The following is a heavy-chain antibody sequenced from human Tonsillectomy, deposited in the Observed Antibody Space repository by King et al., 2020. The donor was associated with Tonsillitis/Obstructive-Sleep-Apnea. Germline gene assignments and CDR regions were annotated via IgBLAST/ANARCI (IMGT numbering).Heavy chain of an antibody. CDR3: AKDRGIVGATSSEYFQH. CDR1: GFTFSSYA. V-gene: IGHV3-23*01. Sequence: VQLQESGGGLVQPGGSLRLSCAASGFTFSSYAMSWVRQAPGKGLEWVSAISGSGGSTYYADSVKGRFTISRDNSKNTLYLQMNSLRAEDTAVYYCAKDRGIVGATSSEYFQHWGQGTLVTVSS. J-gene: IGHJ1*01. CDR2: ISGSGGST. D-gene: IGHD1-26*01.